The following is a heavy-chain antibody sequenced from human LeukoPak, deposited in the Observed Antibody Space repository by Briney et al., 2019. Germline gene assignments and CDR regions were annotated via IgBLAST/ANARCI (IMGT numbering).Heavy chain of an antibody. CDR2: ISSSGSII. J-gene: IGHJ4*02. Sequence: GGSLRLSCAASGFTFSSYEMNWGRQAPGKGLEWVSYISSSGSIIYYADSVNGRFTISRDNAKNSLYLQMNSLRAEDTAVYYCARDSDYGDYVYWGQGTLVTVSS. V-gene: IGHV3-48*03. CDR1: GFTFSSYE. CDR3: ARDSDYGDYVY. D-gene: IGHD4-17*01.